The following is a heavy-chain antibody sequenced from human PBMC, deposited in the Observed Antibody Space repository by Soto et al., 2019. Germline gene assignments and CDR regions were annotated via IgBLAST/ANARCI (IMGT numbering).Heavy chain of an antibody. J-gene: IGHJ4*02. V-gene: IGHV3-23*01. Sequence: EVQLLESGGGLVQPGGSLRLSCAASGFTFSSYAMSWVRQAPGKGLEWVSAISGSGGSTYYADSVKGRFTISRDNSKNTLYLQMNSLRAEDTAVYYCAKVPASRKVVVVFDFDYWGQGTLVTVSS. CDR3: AKVPASRKVVVVFDFDY. D-gene: IGHD3-22*01. CDR2: ISGSGGST. CDR1: GFTFSSYA.